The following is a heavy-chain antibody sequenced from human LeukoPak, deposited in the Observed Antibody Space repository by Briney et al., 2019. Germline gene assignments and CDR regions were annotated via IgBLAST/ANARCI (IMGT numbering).Heavy chain of an antibody. V-gene: IGHV3-11*01. Sequence: PGGSLRLSCAASGFTFGIYYMTWIRQPPGRGLEPLSFISPTGDIIKYVDSVKGRFTISRDNAKSSMYLEMNSLRAEDTAVYYCAREHWAAPDHWGEGTLVTVSP. CDR3: AREHWAAPDH. CDR2: ISPTGDII. J-gene: IGHJ4*02. CDR1: GFTFGIYY. D-gene: IGHD3-16*01.